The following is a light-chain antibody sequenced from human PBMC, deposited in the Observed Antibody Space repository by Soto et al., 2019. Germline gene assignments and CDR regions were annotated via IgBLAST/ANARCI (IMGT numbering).Light chain of an antibody. Sequence: EIVMTQSPATLSVSPGERATLSCRASESVSSNLAWYQQKPGQAPRLLIYGASTRATGIPARVSGSGSGTTFTLTSSSLESEDFDVYYWQQYKTWRPFGQGTKVEVK. CDR1: ESVSSN. CDR3: QQYKTWRP. V-gene: IGKV3-15*01. J-gene: IGKJ1*01. CDR2: GAS.